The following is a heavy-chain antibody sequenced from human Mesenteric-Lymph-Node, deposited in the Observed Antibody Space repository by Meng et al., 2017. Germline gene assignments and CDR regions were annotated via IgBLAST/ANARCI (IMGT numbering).Heavy chain of an antibody. CDR2: ISSISSYI. Sequence: GGSLRLSCAASGFSFSSYTMHWVRQAPGKGLEWVSSISSISSYIFYVDSVKGRFTISRDNAKNSLYLQMNTLRAEDTAVYYCARAGGDYRDYVDAFDLWGQGTMVTVSS. V-gene: IGHV3-21*06. D-gene: IGHD4-17*01. CDR1: GFSFSSYT. CDR3: ARAGGDYRDYVDAFDL. J-gene: IGHJ3*01.